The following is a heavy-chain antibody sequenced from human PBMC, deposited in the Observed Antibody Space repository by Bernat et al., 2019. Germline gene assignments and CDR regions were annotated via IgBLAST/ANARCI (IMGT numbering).Heavy chain of an antibody. Sequence: QVQLVESGGGVVQPGRSLRLSCAASGFTFSSYGMHWVRQAPGKGLEWVAVIWYDGSNKYYADSVKGRFTISRDNSKNTLYLQMNSLRAEDTAVYYCARDIRGLWFGELFQDYYYYGMDVWGQGTTVTVSS. CDR2: IWYDGSNK. CDR3: ARDIRGLWFGELFQDYYYYGMDV. D-gene: IGHD3-10*01. J-gene: IGHJ6*02. CDR1: GFTFSSYG. V-gene: IGHV3-33*01.